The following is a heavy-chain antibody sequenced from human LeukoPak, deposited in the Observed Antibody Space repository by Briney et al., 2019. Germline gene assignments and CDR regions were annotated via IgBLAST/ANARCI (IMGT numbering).Heavy chain of an antibody. J-gene: IGHJ4*02. CDR2: MNPNSGNT. CDR3: ARGSTTRGQFGFDY. Sequence: ASVKVSCKASGYTFTSYDINWVRQATGQGLEWMGWMNPNSGNTGYAQKFQGRVTITRNTSIGTAYMELSSLRSEDTAVYYCARGSTTRGQFGFDYWGQGTLVTVSS. V-gene: IGHV1-8*03. D-gene: IGHD2/OR15-2a*01. CDR1: GYTFTSYD.